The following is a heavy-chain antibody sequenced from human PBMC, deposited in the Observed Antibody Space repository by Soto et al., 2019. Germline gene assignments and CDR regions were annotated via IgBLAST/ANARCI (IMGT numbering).Heavy chain of an antibody. V-gene: IGHV4-30-4*01. D-gene: IGHD3-10*01. J-gene: IGHJ4*02. Sequence: LSLTCTVSGGSISSGDYYWSWIRQPPGKGLEWIGYIYYSGSTYYNPSLKSRVTISVDTSKNQFSLKLSSVTAADTAVYYCARASYYYGSGSYYNGFDYWGQGTLVTVSS. CDR3: ARASYYYGSGSYYNGFDY. CDR1: GGSISSGDYY. CDR2: IYYSGST.